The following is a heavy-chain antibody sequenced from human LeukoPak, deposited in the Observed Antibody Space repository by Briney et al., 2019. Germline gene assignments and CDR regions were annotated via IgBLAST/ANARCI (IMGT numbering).Heavy chain of an antibody. V-gene: IGHV4-39*01. CDR3: VRGVVSSSWYGRDAFDI. J-gene: IGHJ3*02. CDR2: IYYSGST. Sequence: PSETLSLTCSVSGGSISSSTYYWGWIRQPPGKGLEWIGSIYYSGSTYYNPSLKRRVTISVDPSKNQVSLTLTSLSAADTAVYNWVRGVVSSSWYGRDAFDIWGQGTMVTVSS. D-gene: IGHD6-13*01. CDR1: GGSISSSTYY.